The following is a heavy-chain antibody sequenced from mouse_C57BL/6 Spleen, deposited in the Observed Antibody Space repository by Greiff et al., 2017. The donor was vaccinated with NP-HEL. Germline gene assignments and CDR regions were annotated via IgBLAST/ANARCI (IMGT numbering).Heavy chain of an antibody. CDR1: GFSLTSYG. D-gene: IGHD2-3*01. CDR2: IWRGGST. V-gene: IGHV2-5*01. CDR3: AKTIYDGYYDMDYAMDY. J-gene: IGHJ4*01. Sequence: VQLQQSGPGLVQPSQSLSITCTVSGFSLTSYGVHWVRQSPGKGLEWLGVIWRGGSTDYNAAFMSRLSITKDNSKSQVFFKMNSLQADDTAIYYCAKTIYDGYYDMDYAMDYWGQGTSVTVSS.